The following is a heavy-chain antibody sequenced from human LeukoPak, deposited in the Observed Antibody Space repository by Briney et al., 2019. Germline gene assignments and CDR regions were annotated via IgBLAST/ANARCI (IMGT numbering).Heavy chain of an antibody. J-gene: IGHJ4*02. CDR2: ISYDGSNK. CDR1: GFTLSSYA. D-gene: IGHD3-10*01. V-gene: IGHV3-30-3*01. Sequence: GGSLRLSCAASGFTLSSYAMHWVRQAPGKGLEWVAVISYDGSNKYYADSVKGRFTISRDNSKNTLYLQMNSLRAEDTAMYYCARTPLWYSYGSGGYVDYWGQGTLVTVSS. CDR3: ARTPLWYSYGSGGYVDY.